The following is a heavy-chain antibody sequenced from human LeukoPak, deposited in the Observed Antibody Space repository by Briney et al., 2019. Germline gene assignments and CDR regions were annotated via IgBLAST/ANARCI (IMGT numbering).Heavy chain of an antibody. J-gene: IGHJ4*02. CDR1: GGSITSSPYW. Sequence: SETLSLTCTVSGGSITSSPYWWSWIRQPPGKGLEGIATIYYSGGTYYNPSLKSRVTISVDTSKSQFSLKLTPVTAADTAEYYCARHVATMVRGVIYFDYWGQGTLVTVSS. V-gene: IGHV4-39*01. CDR3: ARHVATMVRGVIYFDY. CDR2: IYYSGGT. D-gene: IGHD3-10*01.